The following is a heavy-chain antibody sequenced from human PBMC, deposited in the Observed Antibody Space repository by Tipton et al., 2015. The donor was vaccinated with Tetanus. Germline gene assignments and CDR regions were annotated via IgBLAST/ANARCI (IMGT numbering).Heavy chain of an antibody. J-gene: IGHJ2*01. CDR3: AREMNRFFDI. CDR2: ISYAGYT. Sequence: TLSLTCTVSGGPISGHYWSWIRQTPGRGLEWIGYISYAGYTSYSPSLKNRVTMSVDTSKNQFSLKRKSVTAADTAVYYCAREMNRFFDIWGRGTLVTVSS. D-gene: IGHD1-14*01. CDR1: GGPISGHY. V-gene: IGHV4-59*11.